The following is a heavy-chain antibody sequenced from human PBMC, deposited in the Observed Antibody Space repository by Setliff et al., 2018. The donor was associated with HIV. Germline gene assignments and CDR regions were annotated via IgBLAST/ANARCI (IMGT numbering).Heavy chain of an antibody. Sequence: SETLSLTCTVSGDSISNYYWSWVRQPPGKGLEWIGYIYNTGSTYHSPSLESRVTISIDTSKNQFSPKLSSVTAADTAVYFCARGRGSSSSWPIDYWGQGTLVTVSS. J-gene: IGHJ4*02. CDR2: IYNTGST. CDR3: ARGRGSSSSWPIDY. CDR1: GDSISNYY. V-gene: IGHV4-59*12. D-gene: IGHD6-13*01.